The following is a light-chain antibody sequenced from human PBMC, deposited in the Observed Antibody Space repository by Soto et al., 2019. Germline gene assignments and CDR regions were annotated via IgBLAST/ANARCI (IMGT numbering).Light chain of an antibody. CDR2: DVT. V-gene: IGLV2-8*01. CDR3: MCYSGGNTWV. Sequence: QSALTQPPSASGSPGQSITISCTGTSSDVGIHDYVSWYQQHPGKAPKLMIYDVTKRPSGVPNRFSGSKSANTASLTVSGLQAEDEADYYCMCYSGGNTWVFGTGTKLTVL. J-gene: IGLJ3*02. CDR1: SSDVGIHDY.